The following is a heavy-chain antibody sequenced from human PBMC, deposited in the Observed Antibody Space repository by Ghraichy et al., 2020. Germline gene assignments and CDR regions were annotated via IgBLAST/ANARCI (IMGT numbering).Heavy chain of an antibody. CDR1: GYTFTSYG. V-gene: IGHV1-18*04. CDR2: ISAYNGNT. CDR3: ARDLVSGWYSSGWLYYGMDV. Sequence: ASVKVSCKASGYTFTSYGISWVRQAPGQGLEWMGWISAYNGNTNYAQKLQGRVTMTTDTSTSTAYMELRSLRSDDTAVYYCARDLVSGWYSSGWLYYGMDVWGQGTTVTVSS. J-gene: IGHJ6*02. D-gene: IGHD6-19*01.